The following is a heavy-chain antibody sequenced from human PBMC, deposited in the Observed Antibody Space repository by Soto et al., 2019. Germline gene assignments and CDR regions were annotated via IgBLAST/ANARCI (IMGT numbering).Heavy chain of an antibody. J-gene: IGHJ5*02. V-gene: IGHV1-69*12. CDR1: GGTFSSYA. Sequence: QVQLVQSGAEVKKPGSSVKVSCKASGGTFSSYAISWVRQAPGQGLEWMGGIIPIFGTANYAQKFQGRVTITADESTSTAYMELSSLRSEDTAVYYCASMFSIAAAEWNWFDPWGQGTLVTVSS. CDR2: IIPIFGTA. D-gene: IGHD6-13*01. CDR3: ASMFSIAAAEWNWFDP.